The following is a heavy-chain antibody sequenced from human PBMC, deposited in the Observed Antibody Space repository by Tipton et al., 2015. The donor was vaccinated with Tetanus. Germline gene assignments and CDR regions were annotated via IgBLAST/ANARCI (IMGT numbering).Heavy chain of an antibody. J-gene: IGHJ5*01. V-gene: IGHV1-69*06. CDR1: GGMFNSYA. CDR2: IFPQFGTS. CDR3: VRPDRYCSGGSCYLALDS. Sequence: QSGAEVKKPGSSVRVSCKTSGGMFNSYAISWVRQAPGQRPEWMGGIFPQFGTSNYAPRFQDRVTMTADTSTGTVYMDLSSLRSDGTAVYYCVRPDRYCSGGSCYLALDSWGQGTLITVSS. D-gene: IGHD2-15*01.